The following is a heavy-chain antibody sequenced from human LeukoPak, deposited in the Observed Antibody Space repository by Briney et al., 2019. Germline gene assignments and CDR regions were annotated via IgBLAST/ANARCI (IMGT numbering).Heavy chain of an antibody. CDR2: INSSGGTT. D-gene: IGHD2/OR15-2a*01. CDR1: GYNFTGYY. CDR3: AGVAGYYPVY. J-gene: IGHJ4*01. V-gene: IGHV1-46*01. Sequence: ASVKVSCKASGYNFTGYYMHWVRQAPGQGLEWMGIINSSGGTTSYAQKFQGRVTMTRDTSTSTVYMELSSLRSDDTAVYYCAGVAGYYPVYRGHGTLVTVSS.